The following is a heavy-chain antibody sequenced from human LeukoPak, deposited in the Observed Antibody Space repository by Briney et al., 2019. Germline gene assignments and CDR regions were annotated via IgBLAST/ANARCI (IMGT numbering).Heavy chain of an antibody. CDR2: ISGSGGST. V-gene: IGHV3-23*01. CDR1: GFTFRSYA. J-gene: IGHJ4*02. D-gene: IGHD3-10*01. Sequence: GGSLRLSCAASGFTFRSYAMNWVRQAPGKGLEWVSAISGSGGSTYYADSVKGRFTISRDNSKNTLYLQMNSLRAEDTAVYYCAKDRAGHYYGSGSSYYFVYWGQGPLVTLSS. CDR3: AKDRAGHYYGSGSSYYFVY.